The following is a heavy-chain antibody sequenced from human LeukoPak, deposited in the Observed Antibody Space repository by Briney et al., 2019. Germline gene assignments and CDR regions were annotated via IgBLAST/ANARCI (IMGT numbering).Heavy chain of an antibody. D-gene: IGHD6-13*01. V-gene: IGHV3-73*01. J-gene: IGHJ4*02. CDR2: IRSKANSYAT. CDR3: AKDRRPNSYSSSWLDY. CDR1: GFTFSGSA. Sequence: GGSLRLSCAASGFTFSGSAMHWVRQASGKGLEWVGRIRSKANSYATAYAASVKGRFTISRDDSKNTAYLQMNSLKTEDTAVYYCAKDRRPNSYSSSWLDYWGQGTLITVSS.